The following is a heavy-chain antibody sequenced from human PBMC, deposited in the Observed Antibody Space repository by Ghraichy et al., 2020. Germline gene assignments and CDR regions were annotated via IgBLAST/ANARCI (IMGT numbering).Heavy chain of an antibody. Sequence: SETLSLTCTVSGGSISSYYWSWIRQPPGKGLEWIGYIYYSGSTNYNPSLKSRVTISVDTSKNQFSLKLSSVTAADTAVYYCARGGTPYYYDSSGYPAHPFGYWGQGTLVTVSS. J-gene: IGHJ4*02. D-gene: IGHD3-22*01. CDR2: IYYSGST. CDR1: GGSISSYY. CDR3: ARGGTPYYYDSSGYPAHPFGY. V-gene: IGHV4-59*01.